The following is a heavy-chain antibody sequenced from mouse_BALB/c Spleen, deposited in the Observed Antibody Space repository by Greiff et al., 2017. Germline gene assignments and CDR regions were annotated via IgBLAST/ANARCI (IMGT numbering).Heavy chain of an antibody. J-gene: IGHJ4*01. CDR3: AMAVVATGAMDY. D-gene: IGHD1-1*01. Sequence: VQLQQSGAELVRPGALVKLSCKASGFNIKDYSMHWVKQRPEQGLEWIGWIDPENGNTIYDPKFQGKASITADTSSNTAYLQLSSLTSEDTAVYYCAMAVVATGAMDYWGQGTSVTVSS. CDR2: IDPENGNT. V-gene: IGHV14-1*02. CDR1: GFNIKDYS.